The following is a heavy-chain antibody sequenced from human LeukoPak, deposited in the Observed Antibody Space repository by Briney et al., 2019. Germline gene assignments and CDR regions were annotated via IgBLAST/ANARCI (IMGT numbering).Heavy chain of an antibody. CDR3: ARDGTSSWYFDS. D-gene: IGHD6-13*01. J-gene: IGHJ4*02. V-gene: IGHV3-11*01. CDR2: SSSSGNTT. Sequence: KPGGSLRLSCAASGFIFSDHYMSWIRQAPGKGLEWLSYSSSSGNTTHYADSVRGRFTISRDNAKNSLFLQMNSLRVEDTAIYHCARDGTSSWYFDSWGQGTLVTVAS. CDR1: GFIFSDHY.